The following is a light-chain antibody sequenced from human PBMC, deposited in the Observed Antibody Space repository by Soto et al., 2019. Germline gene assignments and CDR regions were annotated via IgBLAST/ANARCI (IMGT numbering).Light chain of an antibody. Sequence: DIQMTQSPSSLSASVGDRVTITCRASQSISSYLNWYLQKPRKAPKLLIYDASNLERGVPSRFSGSGAGTEYSLTISSLQPEDNGTYYCQQYENLPLTFGGGTMVDNK. CDR3: QQYENLPLT. J-gene: IGKJ4*01. CDR2: DAS. CDR1: QSISSY. V-gene: IGKV1-33*01.